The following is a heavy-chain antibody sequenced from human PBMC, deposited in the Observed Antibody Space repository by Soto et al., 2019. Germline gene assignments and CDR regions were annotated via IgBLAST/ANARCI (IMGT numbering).Heavy chain of an antibody. Sequence: QVQLVESGGGVVQPGRSLRLSCAASGFTFSNYAMHWVRQAPGKGLEWVAVISYDGSNKYYADSVKGRFTISRDNSKNTLYLQMNSLRAEDTAVYYCARGITMVRGLIIDYFGYWGQGTLVTVSS. V-gene: IGHV3-30-3*01. CDR1: GFTFSNYA. J-gene: IGHJ4*02. D-gene: IGHD3-10*01. CDR3: ARGITMVRGLIIDYFGY. CDR2: ISYDGSNK.